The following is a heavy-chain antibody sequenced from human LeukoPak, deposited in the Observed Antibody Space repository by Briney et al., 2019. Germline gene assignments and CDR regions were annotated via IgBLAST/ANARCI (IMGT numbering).Heavy chain of an antibody. CDR3: ARDGYAGFDY. Sequence: GGSLRLSCAASGFTFSSYWMSWVRQAPGKGLEWVSVIYSGGSTYYADSVKGRFTISRDNSKNTLYLQMNSLRAEDTAVYYCARDGYAGFDYWGQGTLVTVSS. D-gene: IGHD5-12*01. J-gene: IGHJ4*02. CDR2: IYSGGST. V-gene: IGHV3-53*01. CDR1: GFTFSSYW.